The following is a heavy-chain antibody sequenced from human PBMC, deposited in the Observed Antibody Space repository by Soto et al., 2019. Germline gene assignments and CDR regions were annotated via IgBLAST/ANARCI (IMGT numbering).Heavy chain of an antibody. V-gene: IGHV3-30*18. CDR2: ISHDGDSQ. CDR1: GFTFSNYD. D-gene: IGHD5-18*01. CDR3: AKDVTRGYHYGPAAC. Sequence: GGSLRLSCAASGFTFSNYDMHWVRQAPGKGLEWVAVISHDGDSQYYGDSMKGRFTISRDNSQNTLYLQMNSLRPEDAAIYYCAKDVTRGYHYGPAACWGQGTVVTVSS. J-gene: IGHJ4*02.